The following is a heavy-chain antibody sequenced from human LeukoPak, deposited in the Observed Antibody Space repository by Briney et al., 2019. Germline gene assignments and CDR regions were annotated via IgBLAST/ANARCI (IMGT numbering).Heavy chain of an antibody. CDR3: AKNWDY. Sequence: GSLRLSCAASGFIFSNCAMNWVRQAPGKGLEWVSAISGDNSRTLYADSVKGRFTISRDNSMNTLYLQMISLRPEDTAVYYCAKNWDYWGQGTLVTVSS. V-gene: IGHV3-23*01. J-gene: IGHJ4*02. CDR2: ISGDNSRT. CDR1: GFIFSNCA.